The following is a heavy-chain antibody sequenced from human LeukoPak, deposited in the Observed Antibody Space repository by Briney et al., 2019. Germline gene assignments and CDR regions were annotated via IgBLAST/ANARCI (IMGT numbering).Heavy chain of an antibody. CDR2: INHSGST. Sequence: PSETLSLTCAVYGGSFSGYYWSWIRQPPGKGLEWIGDINHSGSTNYNPSLKSRVTISVDASKNQFSLKLSSVTAADTAVYYCARQGTIFGVVHYGRAFDIWGQGTMVTVSS. CDR1: GGSFSGYY. V-gene: IGHV4-34*01. D-gene: IGHD3-3*01. J-gene: IGHJ3*02. CDR3: ARQGTIFGVVHYGRAFDI.